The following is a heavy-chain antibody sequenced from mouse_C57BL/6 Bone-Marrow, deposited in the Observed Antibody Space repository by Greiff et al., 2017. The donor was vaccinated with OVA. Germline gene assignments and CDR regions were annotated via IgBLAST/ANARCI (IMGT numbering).Heavy chain of an antibody. J-gene: IGHJ1*03. CDR1: GFTFSSYG. CDR2: ISSGGSYT. V-gene: IGHV5-6*01. D-gene: IGHD1-1*01. Sequence: EVHLVESGGDLVKPGGSLKLSCAASGFTFSSYGMSWVRQTPDKRLEWVATISSGGSYTYYPDSVKGRFTISRDNAKNTLYLQMSSLKSEDTAMYYCARGRITTFPYWYVDVWGTGTTVTVSS. CDR3: ARGRITTFPYWYVDV.